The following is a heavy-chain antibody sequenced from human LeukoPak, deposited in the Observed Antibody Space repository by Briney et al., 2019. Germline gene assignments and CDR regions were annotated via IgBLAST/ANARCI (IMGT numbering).Heavy chain of an antibody. J-gene: IGHJ5*02. CDR3: ASGMTLRFLEWLSS. CDR1: GFTYSSYS. D-gene: IGHD3-3*01. CDR2: ISSSSSYI. Sequence: GGSLRLSCAASGFTYSSYSMNWVRQAPGKGLEWVSSISSSSSYIYYADSVKGRFTISRDNAKNSLYLQMNSLRAEDTPVYYCASGMTLRFLEWLSSWGQGTLVTVSS. V-gene: IGHV3-21*01.